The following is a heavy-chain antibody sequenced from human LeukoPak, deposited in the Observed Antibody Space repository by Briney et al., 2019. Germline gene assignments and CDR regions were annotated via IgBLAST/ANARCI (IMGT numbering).Heavy chain of an antibody. CDR2: ISSSGSAI. J-gene: IGHJ4*02. V-gene: IGHV3-48*04. D-gene: IGHD3-9*01. CDR3: ASGVRDYDILTGYFTRLNFDY. CDR1: GFIFSSYS. Sequence: PGGSLRLSCAASGFIFSSYSMNWFRQAPGRGLEWVSYISSSGSAIYYADSVKGRFTISRDNAKNSLYLQMNSLRAEDTAVYYCASGVRDYDILTGYFTRLNFDYWGQGTLVTVSS.